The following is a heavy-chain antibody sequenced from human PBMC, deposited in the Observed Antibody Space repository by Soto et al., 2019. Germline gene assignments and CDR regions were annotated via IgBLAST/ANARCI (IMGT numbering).Heavy chain of an antibody. Sequence: ASVKVSCKASGYTFTNYDINRVRQATGQGPEWMGWMNPNSGDTGYAQNFQGRVTMTRDNSKNSLYLQMNSLRSEDTAIYYCAKKLEAAGTLDYWGQGTLVTVSS. J-gene: IGHJ4*02. D-gene: IGHD6-13*01. CDR1: GYTFTNYD. V-gene: IGHV1-8*01. CDR2: MNPNSGDT. CDR3: AKKLEAAGTLDY.